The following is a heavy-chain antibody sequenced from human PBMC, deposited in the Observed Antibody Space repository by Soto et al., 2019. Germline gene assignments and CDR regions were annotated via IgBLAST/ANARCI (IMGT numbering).Heavy chain of an antibody. J-gene: IGHJ4*02. CDR1: GFTFSSYS. CDR2: ISSSSSYI. CDR3: ARVNCSGGSCYPRYFDY. D-gene: IGHD2-15*01. Sequence: EVQPVESGGGLVKPGGSLRLSCAASGFTFSSYSMNWVRQAPGKGLEWVSSISSSSSYIYYADSVKGRFTISRDNAKNSLYLQMNSLRAEDTAVYYCARVNCSGGSCYPRYFDYWGQGTLDTVSS. V-gene: IGHV3-21*01.